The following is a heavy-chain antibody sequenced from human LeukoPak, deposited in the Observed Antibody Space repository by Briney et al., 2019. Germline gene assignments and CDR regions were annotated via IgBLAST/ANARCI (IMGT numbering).Heavy chain of an antibody. V-gene: IGHV1-8*03. J-gene: IGHJ4*02. D-gene: IGHD3-3*01. CDR2: MNPNSGNT. Sequence: ASVKVSCKASGGTFSSYDINWVRQATGQGLEWMGWMNPNSGNTGYAQKFQGRVTITRNTSISTAYMELSSLRSEDTAVYYCARGVRGYTIFGVVIISYYFDYWGQGTLVTVSS. CDR1: GGTFSSYD. CDR3: ARGVRGYTIFGVVIISYYFDY.